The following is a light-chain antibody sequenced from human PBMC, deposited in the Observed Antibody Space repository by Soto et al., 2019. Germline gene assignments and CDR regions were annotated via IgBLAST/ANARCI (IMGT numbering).Light chain of an antibody. CDR1: SSDVGGYNY. Sequence: QSALTQPASVSGSPGQSITISCTGTSSDVGGYNYVSWYQQHPGKAPKLMMSQVSDRPSGVSNRFSGSKSGNTASLTISGLQAEDEADYYCSSYTSSVTWVFGGGTQLTVL. V-gene: IGLV2-14*01. J-gene: IGLJ3*02. CDR2: QVS. CDR3: SSYTSSVTWV.